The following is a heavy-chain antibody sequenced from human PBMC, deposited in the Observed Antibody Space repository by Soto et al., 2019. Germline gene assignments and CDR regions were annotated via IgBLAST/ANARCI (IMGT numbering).Heavy chain of an antibody. D-gene: IGHD3-3*01. J-gene: IGHJ4*02. V-gene: IGHV6-1*01. CDR1: WDSVSSNSAA. Sequence: SQTLSLTCVISWDSVSSNSAAWNWIRQSPSRGLEWLGRTYYRSKWYNDYAVSVKSRITINPDTSKNQFSLQLNSVTPEDTAVYYCARDYDFWSGYGPGLDYWGQGTLVTVSS. CDR2: TYYRSKWYN. CDR3: ARDYDFWSGYGPGLDY.